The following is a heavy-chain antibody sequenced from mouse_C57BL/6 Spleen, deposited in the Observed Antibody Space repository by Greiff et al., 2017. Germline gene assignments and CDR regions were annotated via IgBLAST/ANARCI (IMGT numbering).Heavy chain of an antibody. J-gene: IGHJ2*01. V-gene: IGHV1-59*01. D-gene: IGHD3-1*01. CDR1: GYTFTSYW. Sequence: QVQLQQPGAELVRPGTSVKLSCKASGYTFTSYWMHWVKQRPGQGLEWIGVIDPSDSYTNYNHKFKGKATLTVDTSSSTAYMQLSSLTSEDSAVYYCATTAHYWGQGTTLTVSS. CDR2: IDPSDSYT. CDR3: ATTAHY.